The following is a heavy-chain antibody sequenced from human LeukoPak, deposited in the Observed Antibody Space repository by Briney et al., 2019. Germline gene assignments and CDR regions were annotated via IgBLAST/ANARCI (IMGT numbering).Heavy chain of an antibody. J-gene: IGHJ4*02. Sequence: GGSLRLSCAASGFTFSTFAMSWVRQAPGKGLEWVSAISASDTSTYYADSVKGRFTISRDNSKNTLYLQMNSLRAEDTAVYYCAKARATIYYFDCWDQGTLVTVSS. V-gene: IGHV3-23*01. CDR2: ISASDTST. D-gene: IGHD5-12*01. CDR3: AKARATIYYFDC. CDR1: GFTFSTFA.